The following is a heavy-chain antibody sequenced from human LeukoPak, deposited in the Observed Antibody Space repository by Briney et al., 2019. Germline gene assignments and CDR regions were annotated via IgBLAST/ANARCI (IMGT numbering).Heavy chain of an antibody. CDR2: ISTYNGNT. V-gene: IGHV1-18*01. CDR3: ARFRVGVEIATVDY. D-gene: IGHD5-24*01. Sequence: ASVKVSCKTSGYTFTSYGITWVRQAPGQGLEWMGWISTYNGNTNYAQKLQGRVTMTTDTSTSTAYMELRSLRSDDTAVYYCARFRVGVEIATVDYWGQGTLVTVFS. J-gene: IGHJ4*02. CDR1: GYTFTSYG.